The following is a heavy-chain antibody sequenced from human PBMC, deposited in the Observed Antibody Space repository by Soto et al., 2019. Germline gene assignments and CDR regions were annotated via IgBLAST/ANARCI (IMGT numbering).Heavy chain of an antibody. J-gene: IGHJ6*02. CDR3: ARGGNNWNYAYYYCGMDV. V-gene: IGHV1-69*06. D-gene: IGHD1-7*01. CDR2: IIPIFGTA. Sequence: QVQLVQSGAEVKKPGSSVKVSCKASGGTFSSYAISWVRQAPGQGLEWMGGIIPIFGTANYAQKFQGRVTITADKSTSTAYMELSSLRSEDTAVYYCARGGNNWNYAYYYCGMDVWGQGTTVTVSS. CDR1: GGTFSSYA.